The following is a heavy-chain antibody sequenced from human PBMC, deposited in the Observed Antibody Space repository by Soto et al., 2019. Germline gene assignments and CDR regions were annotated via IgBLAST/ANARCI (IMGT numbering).Heavy chain of an antibody. J-gene: IGHJ6*02. V-gene: IGHV3-15*07. CDR2: IKSKPDGGTT. Sequence: GRSMRLSWAASGFTFSNPWMHRIRQTQGKGREWVGRIKSKPDGGTTDYAAPVKGRFTISREDSKNTLYLQMNSLKTEDTAVYYCTSSSAYGSGSYRLDYYYGMDVWGQGTTVTVSS. D-gene: IGHD3-10*01. CDR1: GFTFSNPW. CDR3: TSSSAYGSGSYRLDYYYGMDV.